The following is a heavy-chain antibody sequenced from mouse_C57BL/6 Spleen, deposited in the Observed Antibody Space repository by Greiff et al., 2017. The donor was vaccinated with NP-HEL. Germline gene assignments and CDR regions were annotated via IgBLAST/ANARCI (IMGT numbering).Heavy chain of an antibody. CDR3: ARSTTGFAY. V-gene: IGHV1-52*01. CDR1: GYTFTSYW. Sequence: QVQLQQPGAELVRPGSSVKLSCKASGYTFTSYWMHWVKQRPIQGLEWIGNIDPSDSETHYTQKFKDKATLTVDKSSSTAYMQLSSLTSEDSAVYYCARSTTGFAYWGEGALVTVSA. D-gene: IGHD1-1*01. J-gene: IGHJ3*01. CDR2: IDPSDSET.